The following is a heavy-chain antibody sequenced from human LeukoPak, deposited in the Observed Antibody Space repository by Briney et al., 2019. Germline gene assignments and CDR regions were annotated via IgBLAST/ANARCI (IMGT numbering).Heavy chain of an antibody. J-gene: IGHJ3*02. CDR1: GFTFSSYS. V-gene: IGHV3-21*01. D-gene: IGHD2-2*01. CDR2: ISSSSSYI. CDR3: AKYCSSTSCNGAFDI. Sequence: GGSLRLSCAASGFTFSSYSMNWVRQAPEKGLEWVSSISSSSSYIYYADSVKGRFTISRDNAKNSLYLQMNSLRAEDTAVYYCAKYCSSTSCNGAFDIWGQGTMVTVSS.